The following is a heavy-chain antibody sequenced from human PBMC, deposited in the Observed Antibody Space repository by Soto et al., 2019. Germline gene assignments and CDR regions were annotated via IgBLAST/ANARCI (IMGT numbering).Heavy chain of an antibody. Sequence: VQLVESGGGLVKPGGSLRLSCAASGFTFSSYSMNWVRQAPGKGLEWVSSISSSSSYIYYADSVKGRFTISRDNAKNSLYLQMNSLRAEDTAVYYCARVLVSSSWPAEDDYWGQGTLVTVSS. J-gene: IGHJ4*02. CDR2: ISSSSSYI. CDR1: GFTFSSYS. V-gene: IGHV3-21*01. CDR3: ARVLVSSSWPAEDDY. D-gene: IGHD6-13*01.